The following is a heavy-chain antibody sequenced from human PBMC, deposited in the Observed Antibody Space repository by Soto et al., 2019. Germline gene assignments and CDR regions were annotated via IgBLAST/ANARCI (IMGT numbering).Heavy chain of an antibody. V-gene: IGHV4-30-4*01. J-gene: IGHJ4*02. CDR1: GGSISSYY. CDR2: IYYSGST. CDR3: ARHDYGDYATQYYFDY. Sequence: SETLSLTCTVSGGSISSYYWSWIRQPPGKGLEWIGYIYYSGSTYYNPSLKSRVTISVDTSKNQFSLKLSSVTAADTAVYYCARHDYGDYATQYYFDYWGQGTLVTVSS. D-gene: IGHD4-17*01.